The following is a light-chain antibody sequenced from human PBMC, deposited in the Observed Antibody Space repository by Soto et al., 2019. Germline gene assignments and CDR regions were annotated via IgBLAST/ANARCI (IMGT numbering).Light chain of an antibody. CDR2: DAS. CDR1: QSVSGY. J-gene: IGKJ1*01. V-gene: IGKV3-11*01. Sequence: EIVLTHSPATLSLSPGERATLSCSSSQSVSGYLAWYQQKPGQAPRLLIYDASKRATGIPARFSGSGFGTDFTLTISSLEPEDFAVYYCQQRSKWRTFGQGTKVDI. CDR3: QQRSKWRT.